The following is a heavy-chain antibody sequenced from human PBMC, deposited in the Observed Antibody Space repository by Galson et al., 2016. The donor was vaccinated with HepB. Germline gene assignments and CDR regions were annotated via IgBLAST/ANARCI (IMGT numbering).Heavy chain of an antibody. CDR3: ARRHTYDGYWDGGGLDP. D-gene: IGHD6-25*01. CDR1: GFSLNTRPVG. CDR2: SYWDDDN. V-gene: IGHV2-5*02. J-gene: IGHJ5*02. Sequence: PALVKPTQTLTLTCTFSGFSLNTRPVGVGWIRQSPGKALEWLAFSYWDDDNRYSPALKSRLTVTKGTSKNQVVLTMTNMDPAATGKYFCARRHTYDGYWDGGGLDPWGQGTPVIVSS.